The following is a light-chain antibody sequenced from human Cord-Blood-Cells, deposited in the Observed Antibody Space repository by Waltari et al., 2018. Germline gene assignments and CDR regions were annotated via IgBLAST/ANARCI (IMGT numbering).Light chain of an antibody. J-gene: IGLJ3*02. Sequence: QSVLTQPPSVSGAPGQRVTISCTGSSSNIGAGYDVHWYQELPGTAPKRLIYGNSNRPSGVPDRFSGSKSGTSASLAITGLQAEDEADYYSQSYDSSLSGSVFGGGTKLTVL. CDR3: QSYDSSLSGSV. CDR1: SSNIGAGYD. V-gene: IGLV1-40*01. CDR2: GNS.